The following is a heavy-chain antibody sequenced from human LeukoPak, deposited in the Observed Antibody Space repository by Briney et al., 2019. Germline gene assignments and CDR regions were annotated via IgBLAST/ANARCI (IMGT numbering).Heavy chain of an antibody. D-gene: IGHD3-9*01. CDR2: ISWDGGST. CDR3: AKDSSTGYTPES. Sequence: VGSLRLSCAASGFTFDDYTMYWVRQAPGKGLGWVSLISWDGGSTYYADSVKGRFTISRDNSKNSLYLQMNSLRTEDTALYYCAKDSSTGYTPESWGQGTLVTVSS. V-gene: IGHV3-43*01. CDR1: GFTFDDYT. J-gene: IGHJ4*02.